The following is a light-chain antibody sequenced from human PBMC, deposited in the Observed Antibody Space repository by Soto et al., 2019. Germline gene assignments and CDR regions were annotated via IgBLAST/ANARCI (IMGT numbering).Light chain of an antibody. CDR2: DAS. V-gene: IGKV3-11*01. CDR3: QQRSRWPLLWT. Sequence: EIVLTQSPATLSLSPGERVTLSCRASQSVVSSVAWYQQKAGQAPRLLIYDASNRAAGIPARFSGSGSGTDFTLAISSLQPEDFAVYYCQQRSRWPLLWTFGGGTKVEIK. J-gene: IGKJ4*02. CDR1: QSVVSS.